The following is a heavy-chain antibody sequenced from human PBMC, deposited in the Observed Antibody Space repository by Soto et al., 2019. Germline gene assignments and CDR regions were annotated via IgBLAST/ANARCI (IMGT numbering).Heavy chain of an antibody. V-gene: IGHV4-59*01. J-gene: IGHJ4*02. CDR2: IYYSGST. CDR1: GGSISSYY. Sequence: SETLSLTCTVSGGSISSYYWSWIRQPPGKGLEWIGYIYYSGSTTYNPSLKNRVTISVDTSKNQFSLKLTSMTAADTAVYYCARVSRVSRYYFEFWGQGILVTVSS. CDR3: ARVSRVSRYYFEF.